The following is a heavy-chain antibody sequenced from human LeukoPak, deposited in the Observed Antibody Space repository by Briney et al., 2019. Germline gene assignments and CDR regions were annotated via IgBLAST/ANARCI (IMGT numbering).Heavy chain of an antibody. CDR2: TNPNTGGT. V-gene: IGHV1-2*02. D-gene: IGHD3-16*01. CDR1: GYSFIGYH. Sequence: ASVKVSCKASGYSFIGYHMHWVRQAPGQGLEWMGWTNPNTGGTKYAQKFQGRVTMTRDTSISTAYMELSSLRSDDTAVYYCAGSYRGPQNWFDPWGQGTLVTVSS. J-gene: IGHJ5*02. CDR3: AGSYRGPQNWFDP.